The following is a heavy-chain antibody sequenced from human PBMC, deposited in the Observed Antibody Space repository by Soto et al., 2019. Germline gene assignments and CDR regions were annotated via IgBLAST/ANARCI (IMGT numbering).Heavy chain of an antibody. CDR2: IWYDGSNE. V-gene: IGHV3-33*01. J-gene: IGHJ4*02. Sequence: GGSLRLSCAASGFTFSSYGMQWVRQVPGKGLEWVAMIWYDGSNEYYADSVKGRFTISRDNSKNIMYLQMNSLRAEDTAVYYCARDIAVRRFDYWGQGTLVTVSS. CDR3: ARDIAVRRFDY. CDR1: GFTFSSYG. D-gene: IGHD6-6*01.